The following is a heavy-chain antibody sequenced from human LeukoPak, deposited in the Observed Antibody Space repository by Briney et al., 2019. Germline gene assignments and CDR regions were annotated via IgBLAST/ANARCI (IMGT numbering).Heavy chain of an antibody. D-gene: IGHD2-2*01. CDR1: GGSFSGYY. J-gene: IGHJ4*02. CDR3: ARKSVVTAGRKPYDF. V-gene: IGHV4-34*01. CDR2: IDHSGRT. Sequence: PSETLSLTCAVYGGSFSGYYWSWIRQPPGKGLEWIGEIDHSGRTNSNASLKSRVTLSVDMSKNQFSLRLSSVTAADTAVYYCARKSVVTAGRKPYDFWDQGTLVTVSP.